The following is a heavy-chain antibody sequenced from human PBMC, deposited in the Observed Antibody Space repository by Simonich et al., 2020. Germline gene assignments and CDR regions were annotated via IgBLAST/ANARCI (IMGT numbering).Heavy chain of an antibody. CDR3: AREAGDLWYFDL. CDR1: GFTFSSYW. D-gene: IGHD7-27*01. J-gene: IGHJ2*01. CDR2: INSDESST. V-gene: IGHV3-74*01. Sequence: EVQLVESGGGLVQPGGSLRLSCAASGFTFSSYWMHWVRQAPGKGLVGVSRINSDESSTSYADSVKGRFTISRDNAKNTLYLQINSLRAEDTAVYYCAREAGDLWYFDLWGRGTLVTVSS.